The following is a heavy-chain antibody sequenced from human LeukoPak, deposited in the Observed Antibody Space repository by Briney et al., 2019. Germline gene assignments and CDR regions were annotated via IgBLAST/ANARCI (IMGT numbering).Heavy chain of an antibody. D-gene: IGHD3-3*01. Sequence: ASVKVSCKASGYTFTGYYMHWVRQAPGQGLEWMGWINPNSGGTNYAQKFQGRVTMTRDTSISTAYMELSWLRSDDTAVYYCARDLVTIFGVVNWADYWGQGTLVTVSS. CDR1: GYTFTGYY. J-gene: IGHJ4*02. V-gene: IGHV1-2*02. CDR3: ARDLVTIFGVVNWADY. CDR2: INPNSGGT.